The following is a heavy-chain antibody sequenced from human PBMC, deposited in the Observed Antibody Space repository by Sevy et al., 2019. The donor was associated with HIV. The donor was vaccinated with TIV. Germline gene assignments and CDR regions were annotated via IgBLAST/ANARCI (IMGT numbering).Heavy chain of an antibody. D-gene: IGHD3-3*01. Sequence: SETLSLTCTVSGVSISRYYWSWIRQPPGKGLEWIGCFYYSGSTNYNPSLKSRVTISVDTSKNQFSLKLSSVTAADTAVYYCARAPRSGHDAFDIWGQGTMVTVSS. CDR3: ARAPRSGHDAFDI. J-gene: IGHJ3*02. CDR2: FYYSGST. CDR1: GVSISRYY. V-gene: IGHV4-59*01.